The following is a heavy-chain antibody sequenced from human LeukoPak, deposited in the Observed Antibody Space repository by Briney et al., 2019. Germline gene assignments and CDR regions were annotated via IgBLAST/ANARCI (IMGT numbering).Heavy chain of an antibody. CDR1: GGSISNYY. CDR3: ARRAYCSSTSCYGNWYFDL. Sequence: SETLSLTCTVSGGSISNYYWNWIRQPPGKGLEWIGYIYYSGNTNYNPSLKSRVTISIDTSKNQFSLKLGSVTAADTAVYYCARRAYCSSTSCYGNWYFDLWGRGTLVTVSS. CDR2: IYYSGNT. D-gene: IGHD2-2*01. V-gene: IGHV4-59*01. J-gene: IGHJ2*01.